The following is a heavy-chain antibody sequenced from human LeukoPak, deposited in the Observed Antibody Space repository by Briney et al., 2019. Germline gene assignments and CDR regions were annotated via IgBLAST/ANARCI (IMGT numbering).Heavy chain of an antibody. CDR2: INPNSGGT. CDR3: ARSSGSYYNPRNYYYGMDV. CDR1: GYTFTGYY. D-gene: IGHD3-10*01. V-gene: IGHV1-2*02. Sequence: ASVKVSCKASGYTFTGYYMHWVRQAPGQGLEWMGWINPNSGGTNYAQKFQGRVTMTRDTPISTAYMELSRLRSDDTAVYYCARSSGSYYNPRNYYYGMDVWGQGTTVTVSS. J-gene: IGHJ6*02.